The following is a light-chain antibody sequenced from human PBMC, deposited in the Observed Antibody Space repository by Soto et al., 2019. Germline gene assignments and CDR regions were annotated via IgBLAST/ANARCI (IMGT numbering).Light chain of an antibody. V-gene: IGLV2-23*02. CDR2: DVN. J-gene: IGLJ2*01. CDR1: SSDVGSYNL. Sequence: QSALTQPASVSGSPGQSITISCTGTSSDVGSYNLVSWYPHHPGKVPKFMIYDVNKRPSGVSNRFSGSKSGNTASLTISVLQAEDGADYYCCSYAGSSTVVFGGGTQLTVL. CDR3: CSYAGSSTVV.